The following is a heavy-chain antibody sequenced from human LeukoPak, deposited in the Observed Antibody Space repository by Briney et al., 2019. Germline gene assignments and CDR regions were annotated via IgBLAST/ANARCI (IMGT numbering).Heavy chain of an antibody. Sequence: GGSLRLSCAASGFTFSSYAMSWVRQAPGKGLEWVSAISGSGGSTYYADSVKGRFTISRDNSKNTLYLQMNSLRAEDTAVYYCARDLGVTGDYSFGYWGQGTLVTVSS. CDR3: ARDLGVTGDYSFGY. D-gene: IGHD4-11*01. V-gene: IGHV3-23*01. CDR2: ISGSGGST. J-gene: IGHJ4*02. CDR1: GFTFSSYA.